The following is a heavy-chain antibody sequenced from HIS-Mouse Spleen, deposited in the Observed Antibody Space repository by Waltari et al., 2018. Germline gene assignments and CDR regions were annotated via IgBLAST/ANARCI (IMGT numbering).Heavy chain of an antibody. D-gene: IGHD3-10*01. CDR3: AKKPPPLPVRDAFDI. CDR1: GFTFSSYG. V-gene: IGHV3-30*18. Sequence: QVQLVESGGGVVQPGRSLRLSCAASGFTFSSYGMPWVRQAPGKGLEWVAVISYDGSNKYYADSVKGRFTISRDNSKNTLYLQMNSLRAEDTAVYYCAKKPPPLPVRDAFDIWGQGTMVTVSS. CDR2: ISYDGSNK. J-gene: IGHJ3*02.